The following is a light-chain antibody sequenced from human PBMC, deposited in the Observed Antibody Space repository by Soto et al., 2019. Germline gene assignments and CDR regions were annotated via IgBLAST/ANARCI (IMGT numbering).Light chain of an antibody. CDR1: SSDIGAYNY. Sequence: QAVVTQPPSASGSPGQSVTISCTGASSDIGAYNYVSWYQQHPGKAPKLMIFEVSKRPSGVPDRFSGSKSGNTASLTVSGLQAEDEAIYYCSSYGGRNNFVVFGGGTKLTVL. J-gene: IGLJ2*01. V-gene: IGLV2-8*01. CDR3: SSYGGRNNFVV. CDR2: EVS.